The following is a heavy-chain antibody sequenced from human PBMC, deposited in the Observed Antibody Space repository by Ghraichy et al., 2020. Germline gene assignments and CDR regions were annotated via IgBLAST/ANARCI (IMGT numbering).Heavy chain of an antibody. Sequence: GGSLRLSCAATGFFFGSYGMHWIRQAPGKGLEWVAFISYDGSKEYYVDSVKGRFTISRDNSKNTLYLQMNSLRPEDTALYYCANLSYDASGSQNPSFDSWGQGTLVTVSS. CDR2: ISYDGSKE. CDR3: ANLSYDASGSQNPSFDS. V-gene: IGHV3-30*18. CDR1: GFFFGSYG. D-gene: IGHD3-22*01. J-gene: IGHJ4*02.